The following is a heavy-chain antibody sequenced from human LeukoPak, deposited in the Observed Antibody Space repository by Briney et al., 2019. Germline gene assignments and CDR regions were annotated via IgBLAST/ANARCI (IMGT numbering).Heavy chain of an antibody. CDR2: ISYDGSNK. V-gene: IGHV3-30-3*01. J-gene: IGHJ4*02. D-gene: IGHD3-10*01. CDR1: GFTFSSYA. CDR3: ARGGISLGNDY. Sequence: GGSLRLSCAASGFTFSSYAMHWVRQAPGKGLEWVAVISYDGSNKYYADSVKGRFTISRDNSKNTLYLQMNSLRAEDTAVYYCARGGISLGNDYWGQGTLVTVSS.